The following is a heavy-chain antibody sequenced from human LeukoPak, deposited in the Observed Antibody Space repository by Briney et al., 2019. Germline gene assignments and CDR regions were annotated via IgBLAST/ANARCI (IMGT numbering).Heavy chain of an antibody. V-gene: IGHV3-23*01. CDR1: GFTFSSYA. CDR3: AKTTTGYSSGRYPGWPVDY. J-gene: IGHJ4*02. Sequence: PPGGSLSLSCAASGFTFSSYAVSWVHQAPGKGLEWVSAISGNGGSTYYADSVKGRFTISRDNSKNTLYLQMNSLSTEHTAVYYCAKTTTGYSSGRYPGWPVDYWGQGTLVTVSS. CDR2: ISGNGGST. D-gene: IGHD6-19*01.